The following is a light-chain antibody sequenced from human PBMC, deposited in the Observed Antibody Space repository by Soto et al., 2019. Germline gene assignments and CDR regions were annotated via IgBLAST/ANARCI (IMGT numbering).Light chain of an antibody. J-gene: IGKJ3*01. CDR3: QQSDSTPLT. CDR2: AAS. V-gene: IGKV1-39*01. CDR1: QSIRRY. Sequence: DIQMTQSPSSLSASVGDRVTITCRASQSIRRYLHWYQQRPGKAPKLLIYAASTLQRGVPSRFSGSGSGTEFTLTISSLQPEDFATYYCQQSDSTPLTFGPGTKVDIK.